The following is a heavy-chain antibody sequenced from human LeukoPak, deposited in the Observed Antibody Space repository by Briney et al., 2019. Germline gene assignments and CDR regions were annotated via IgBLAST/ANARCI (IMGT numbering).Heavy chain of an antibody. CDR3: AKDPLTMIVVVTFFDY. Sequence: GGSLRLSCGASGFTFSSYGMHWVRQAPGKGLEWVAFIRYDGSNKYYADSVKGRFTISRDNSKNTLYLQMNSLRAEDTAVYYCAKDPLTMIVVVTFFDYWGQGTLVIVSS. J-gene: IGHJ4*02. V-gene: IGHV3-30*02. CDR2: IRYDGSNK. D-gene: IGHD3-22*01. CDR1: GFTFSSYG.